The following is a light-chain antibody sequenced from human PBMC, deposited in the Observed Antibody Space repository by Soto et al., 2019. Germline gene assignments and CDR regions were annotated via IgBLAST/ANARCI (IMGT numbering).Light chain of an antibody. CDR1: QSVSSY. V-gene: IGKV3-20*01. J-gene: IGKJ1*01. CDR3: QQYGNSPWT. CDR2: GAS. Sequence: EMVLTQSPGSLSFAAGEKATLSFRASQSVSSYLAWYQQKPGQAPRLLIYGASNRATGIPDRFSGSGSGTDFTLTISRLEPEDFAVYYCQQYGNSPWTFGQGTKVDIK.